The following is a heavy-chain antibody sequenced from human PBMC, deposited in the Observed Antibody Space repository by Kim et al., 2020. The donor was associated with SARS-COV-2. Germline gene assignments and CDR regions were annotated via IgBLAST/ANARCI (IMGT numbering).Heavy chain of an antibody. CDR1: GGSISSYY. Sequence: SETLSLTCTVSGGSISSYYWSWIRQPPGKGLEWIGYIYYSGSTNYNPSLKSRVTISVDTSKNQLSLKLSSVTAADTAVYYFAKDPSRITMVRGVINYYYSGMDVWGQGTAVTVSS. J-gene: IGHJ6*02. CDR2: IYYSGST. V-gene: IGHV4-59*01. CDR3: AKDPSRITMVRGVINYYYSGMDV. D-gene: IGHD3-10*01.